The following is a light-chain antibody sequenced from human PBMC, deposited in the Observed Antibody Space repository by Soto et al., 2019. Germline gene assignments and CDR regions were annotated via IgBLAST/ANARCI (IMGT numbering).Light chain of an antibody. J-gene: IGLJ2*01. CDR1: NIGSKS. V-gene: IGLV3-21*02. Sequence: SYVLTQPPSVSVAPGETARIPCGGNNIGSKSVHWYQQRPGQAPVLVVYDDSGRPSGIPERFSGSNSGNTATLTISRVEAGDEADYYCQVWDSSSDVVFGGGTKLTVL. CDR3: QVWDSSSDVV. CDR2: DDS.